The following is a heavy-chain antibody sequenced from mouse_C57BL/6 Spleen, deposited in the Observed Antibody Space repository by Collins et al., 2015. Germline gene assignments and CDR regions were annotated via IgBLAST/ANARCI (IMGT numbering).Heavy chain of an antibody. J-gene: IGHJ3*01. Sequence: QVQLQQPGAELVKPGASVKMSCKASGYTFTSYWITWVKQRPGQGLEWIGDIYPGSGSTNYNEKFKSKATLTVDTSSSTAYMQLSSLTSEDSAVYYCARRGSSFPWFAYWGQGTLVTVSA. CDR3: ARRGSSFPWFAY. CDR2: IYPGSGST. CDR1: GYTFTSYW. V-gene: IGHV1-55*01. D-gene: IGHD1-1*01.